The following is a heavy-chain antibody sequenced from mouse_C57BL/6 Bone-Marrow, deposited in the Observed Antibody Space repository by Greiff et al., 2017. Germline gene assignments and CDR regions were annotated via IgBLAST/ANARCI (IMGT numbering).Heavy chain of an antibody. Sequence: QVQLQQPGAELVKPGASVKLSCKASGYTFTSYWMHWVKQRPGQGLEWIGMIHPNSGSTNYNEKFKSKATLTVDKSSSTAYMQLSSLTSEDSAVYYGARGPLRSYDAMDDWGQGTSVTVSS. CDR2: IHPNSGST. J-gene: IGHJ4*01. V-gene: IGHV1-64*01. CDR1: GYTFTSYW. CDR3: ARGPLRSYDAMDD. D-gene: IGHD1-2*01.